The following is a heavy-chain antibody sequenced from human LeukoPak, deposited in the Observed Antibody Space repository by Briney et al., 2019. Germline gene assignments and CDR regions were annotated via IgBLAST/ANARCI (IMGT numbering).Heavy chain of an antibody. CDR2: INSDGSST. CDR3: ARIEDTRYCSSTSCYSPFDY. Sequence: GGSLRLSYAASGFTFSSYWMHWVRQAPGKGLVWVSRINSDGSSTSYADSVKGRFTISRDNAKNTLYLQMNSLRAEDTAVYYCARIEDTRYCSSTSCYSPFDYWGQGTLVTVSS. CDR1: GFTFSSYW. J-gene: IGHJ4*02. D-gene: IGHD2-2*01. V-gene: IGHV3-74*01.